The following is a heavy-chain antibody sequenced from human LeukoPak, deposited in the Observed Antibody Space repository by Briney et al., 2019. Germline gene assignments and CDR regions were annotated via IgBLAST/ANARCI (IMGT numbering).Heavy chain of an antibody. J-gene: IGHJ4*02. CDR2: IYTSGST. V-gene: IGHV4-39*07. D-gene: IGHD3-16*01. CDR3: ARGGGPPSYYDY. CDR1: GGSISSSSYY. Sequence: SETLSLTCTVSGGSISSSSYYWGWIRQPPGKGLEWIGSIYTSGSTNYNPSLKSRVTISVDTSKNQFSVKLSSVTAANTAVYYCARGGGPPSYYDYWGQGTLVTVSS.